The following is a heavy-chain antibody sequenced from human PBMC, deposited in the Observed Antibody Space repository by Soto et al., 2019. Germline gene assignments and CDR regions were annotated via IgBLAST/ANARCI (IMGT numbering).Heavy chain of an antibody. CDR2: IYYSGST. CDR1: GGSISSGDYY. Sequence: PSETLSLTCTVSGGSISSGDYYWSWIRQPPGKGLEWIGYIYYSGSTYYNPSLKSRVTISVDTSKNQFSLKLSSVTAADTAVYYCARGPYYYDSSGYYHDYYYYYGMDVWGQGTTVTVSS. J-gene: IGHJ6*02. CDR3: ARGPYYYDSSGYYHDYYYYYGMDV. D-gene: IGHD3-22*01. V-gene: IGHV4-30-4*01.